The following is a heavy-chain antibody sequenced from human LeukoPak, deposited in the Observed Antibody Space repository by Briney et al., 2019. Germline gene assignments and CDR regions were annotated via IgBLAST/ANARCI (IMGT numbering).Heavy chain of an antibody. D-gene: IGHD6-13*01. Sequence: GGSLRLSCAASGFTVSSNYMSWVRQAPGKGLEWVSVVYSGGSTYYADSVKGRFTISRDNSKNTLYLQMNSLRAGDTAVYYCARDRIAAAGRGWYYFDYWGQGTLVTVSS. CDR1: GFTVSSNY. J-gene: IGHJ4*02. V-gene: IGHV3-66*02. CDR2: VYSGGST. CDR3: ARDRIAAAGRGWYYFDY.